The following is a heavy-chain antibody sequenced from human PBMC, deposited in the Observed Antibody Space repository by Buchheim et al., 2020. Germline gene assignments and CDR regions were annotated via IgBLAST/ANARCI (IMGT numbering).Heavy chain of an antibody. J-gene: IGHJ4*02. CDR3: ARDKTGNNSLDY. D-gene: IGHD1-1*01. Sequence: EVQLVESGGGLAQPGGSLRLSCAASGFTVSSNYMSWVRQAPGKGLEWVSVIYSGGSTFYADSVRGRFTVSRDNSKKTLYLQINSLRAEDTAMYYCARDKTGNNSLDYWGQGTL. CDR2: IYSGGST. V-gene: IGHV3-66*02. CDR1: GFTVSSNY.